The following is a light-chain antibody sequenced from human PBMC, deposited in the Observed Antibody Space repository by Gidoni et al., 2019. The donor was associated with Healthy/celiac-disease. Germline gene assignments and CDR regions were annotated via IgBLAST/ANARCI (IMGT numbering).Light chain of an antibody. CDR2: KAS. J-gene: IGKJ1*01. CDR3: QQYNSYPWT. Sequence: DIQMTQSPSTLSASVGDRVTITCRASQSISSRLAWYQQKPEKAPKLLIYKASSLESGVPSRFSGSGSGTEFTLTISSLQPDDFATYYCQQYNSYPWTFGQXTKVEIK. V-gene: IGKV1-5*03. CDR1: QSISSR.